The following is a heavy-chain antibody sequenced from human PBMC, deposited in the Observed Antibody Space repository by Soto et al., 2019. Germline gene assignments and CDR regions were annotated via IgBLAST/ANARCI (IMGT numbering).Heavy chain of an antibody. V-gene: IGHV3-21*01. CDR1: GFIFSSYS. Sequence: EVQLVESGGGLVKPGGSLRLSCAASGFIFSSYSINWVRQAPGKGLEWVSSISSSSSYIYYADSVKGRFTISRDNAKSSLYLQMNSLRAEDTAVYYCARDRYYDILGRGMDVWGQGTTVTVSS. J-gene: IGHJ6*02. CDR3: ARDRYYDILGRGMDV. CDR2: ISSSSSYI. D-gene: IGHD3-9*01.